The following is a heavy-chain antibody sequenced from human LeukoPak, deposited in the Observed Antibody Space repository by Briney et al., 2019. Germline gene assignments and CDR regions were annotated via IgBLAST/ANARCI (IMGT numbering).Heavy chain of an antibody. Sequence: GASVKVSCKASGYTFTGYYMHWVRQAPGQGLEWMGWINPNSGGTNYAQKFQGRVTMTRDTSISTAYMELSRLRSDDTAVYYCARDTGASSGWYEVFDYWGQGTLVTVSP. CDR2: INPNSGGT. CDR1: GYTFTGYY. V-gene: IGHV1-2*02. CDR3: ARDTGASSGWYEVFDY. D-gene: IGHD6-19*01. J-gene: IGHJ4*02.